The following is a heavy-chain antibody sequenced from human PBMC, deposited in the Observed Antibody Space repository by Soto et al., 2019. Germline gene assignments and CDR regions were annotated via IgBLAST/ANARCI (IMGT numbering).Heavy chain of an antibody. CDR3: AKEGVRDDFWSGYYSSYYYYMDV. CDR1: GFTFSSYA. Sequence: GGSLRLSCAASGFTFSSYAMSWVRQAPGKGLEWVSAISGSGGSTYYADSVKGRFTISRDNSKNTLYLQMNSLRAEDTAVYYCAKEGVRDDFWSGYYSSYYYYMDVWGKGTTVTVSS. CDR2: ISGSGGST. D-gene: IGHD3-3*01. J-gene: IGHJ6*03. V-gene: IGHV3-23*01.